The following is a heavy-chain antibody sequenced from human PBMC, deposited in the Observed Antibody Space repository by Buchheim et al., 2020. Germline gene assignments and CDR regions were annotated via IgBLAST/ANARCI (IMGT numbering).Heavy chain of an antibody. CDR2: INHSGST. J-gene: IGHJ5*02. V-gene: IGHV4-34*01. D-gene: IGHD6-19*01. CDR1: GGSFSGYY. CDR3: ARGRDLGAVAGWIDH. Sequence: QVQLQQWGAGLLKPSETLSLTCAVYGGSFSGYYWSWIRQPPGKGLEWIGEINHSGSTNYNPSLKSRVTISVDTSKNQFSLKLSSVTAADTAVYYCARGRDLGAVAGWIDHWGQGTL.